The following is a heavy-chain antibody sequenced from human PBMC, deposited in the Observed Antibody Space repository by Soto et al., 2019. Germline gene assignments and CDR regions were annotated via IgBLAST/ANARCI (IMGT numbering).Heavy chain of an antibody. J-gene: IGHJ6*02. CDR1: GYSFTSYW. V-gene: IGHV5-51*01. Sequence: PGASLKISCKRSGYSFTSYWIGWVRQMPGKGLEWMGIIYPGDSDTRYSPSFQGQVTISADKSISTAYLQWSSLKASDTAMYYCARQGYSSSSAGGNFYHYYDMDVWGQGTTVTVSS. D-gene: IGHD6-6*01. CDR3: ARQGYSSSSAGGNFYHYYDMDV. CDR2: IYPGDSDT.